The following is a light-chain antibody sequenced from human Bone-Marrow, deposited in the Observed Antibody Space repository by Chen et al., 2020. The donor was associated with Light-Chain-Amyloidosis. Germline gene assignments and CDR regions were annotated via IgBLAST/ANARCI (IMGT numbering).Light chain of an antibody. CDR1: SSDVGGDNH. V-gene: IGLV2-14*01. CDR3: SSYTITNTLV. J-gene: IGLJ1*01. CDR2: EVT. Sequence: QSALTQPASVSGSPGQSITISCTGTSSDVGGDNHVSWYQQHPDKAPKLMIYEVTNRPSWVPDRFSGSKSDNPASLTISGLQTEDEADDFCSSYTITNTLVFGSGTRVTVL.